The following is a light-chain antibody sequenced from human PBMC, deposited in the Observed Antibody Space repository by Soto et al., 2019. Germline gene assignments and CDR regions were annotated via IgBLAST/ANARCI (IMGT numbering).Light chain of an antibody. CDR3: LQDYNYPPT. V-gene: IGKV1-6*01. J-gene: IGKJ1*01. CDR1: QGIRND. CDR2: ATS. Sequence: AIQMTQSPSSLSASVGDRVTITCRASQGIRNDLGWYQQKPGKAPKLLIYATSSLQSGVPSRLRGSGSGTDFTLTISSLQPEDFATYYCLQDYNYPPTFGQGTKVEIK.